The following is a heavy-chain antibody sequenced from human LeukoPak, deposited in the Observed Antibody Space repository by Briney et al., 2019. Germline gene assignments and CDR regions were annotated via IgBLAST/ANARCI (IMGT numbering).Heavy chain of an antibody. J-gene: IGHJ5*02. V-gene: IGHV3-23*01. CDR2: ISGSGGST. Sequence: PGGSLRLSCAASGFTFSSYAMSWVRQAPGKGLEWVSAISGSGGSTYYADSVKGRFTISRDNSKNTLYLQMNSLRAGDTAVYYCAKDPPRGGSYPAWFDPWGQGTLVTVSS. CDR3: AKDPPRGGSYPAWFDP. D-gene: IGHD1-26*01. CDR1: GFTFSSYA.